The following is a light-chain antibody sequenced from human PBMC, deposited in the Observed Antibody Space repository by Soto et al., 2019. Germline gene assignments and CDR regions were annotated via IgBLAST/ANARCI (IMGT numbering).Light chain of an antibody. CDR2: DAS. CDR3: QQRAKWPLT. CDR1: QSVYNF. J-gene: IGKJ4*01. Sequence: EIVLTQSAVTRSLSPGQRATLSCRASQSVYNFLAWYQQKPGQAPRLLISDASERATGIPARFSGSGSGTDFTLTISSLEPEDFAIYYCQQRAKWPLTFGGGTKVEIK. V-gene: IGKV3-11*01.